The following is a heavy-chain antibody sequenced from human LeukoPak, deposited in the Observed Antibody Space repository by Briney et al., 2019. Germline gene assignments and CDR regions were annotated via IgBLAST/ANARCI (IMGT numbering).Heavy chain of an antibody. CDR1: GFTFSNYA. CDR3: ARDLGDITKVRGDADY. Sequence: GGSLRLSCAASGFTFSNYAMSWVRQAPGKGLEWVSTISSSGGSTYYADSVKGRFTISRDNSKNSLYLQMNSLRAEDTAVYYCARDLGDITKVRGDADYWGQGTLVTVSS. CDR2: ISSSGGST. V-gene: IGHV3-23*01. D-gene: IGHD3-10*01. J-gene: IGHJ4*02.